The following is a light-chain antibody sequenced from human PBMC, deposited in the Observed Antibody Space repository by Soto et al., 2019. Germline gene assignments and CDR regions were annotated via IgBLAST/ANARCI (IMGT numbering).Light chain of an antibody. V-gene: IGLV2-14*01. CDR2: EVI. CDR3: STYTSASTS. CDR1: VVGAHRF. Sequence: QSVLTQPASVSGSPGQSITISCTGTVVGAHRFVSWYQQVPGTAPKLLIYEVIKRPSGISPRFSGSKAGNTASLTISGLHADDEADYFCSTYTSASTSFGGGTKLIVL. J-gene: IGLJ2*01.